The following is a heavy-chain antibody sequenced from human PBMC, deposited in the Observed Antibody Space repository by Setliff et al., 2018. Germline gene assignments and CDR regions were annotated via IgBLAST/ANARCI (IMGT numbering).Heavy chain of an antibody. J-gene: IGHJ4*02. CDR3: TRSTSGAFDY. Sequence: GESLKISCAASGLPFSISSMHWVRQAPGKGLEWVSSISDSSFHIYYRDSVKGRFTISRDTAKNSLSLQMNSLRAEDTAVYYCTRSTSGAFDYWGQGALVTVSS. D-gene: IGHD2-2*01. V-gene: IGHV3-21*01. CDR1: GLPFSISS. CDR2: ISDSSFHI.